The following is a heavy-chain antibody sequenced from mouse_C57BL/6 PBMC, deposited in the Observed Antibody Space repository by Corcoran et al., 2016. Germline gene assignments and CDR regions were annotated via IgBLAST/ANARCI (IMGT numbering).Heavy chain of an antibody. CDR1: GYAFSSYW. Sequence: QVQLQQSGAELVKPGASVKISCKASGYAFSSYWMNWVKQRPGKGLEWIGQIYPGDGDTNYNGKFKGKATLTADKSSSTAYMQLSSLTSEDSAVYFWARGMDSSGLWFAYWGQGTLVTVSA. V-gene: IGHV1-80*01. D-gene: IGHD3-2*02. CDR2: IYPGDGDT. J-gene: IGHJ3*01. CDR3: ARGMDSSGLWFAY.